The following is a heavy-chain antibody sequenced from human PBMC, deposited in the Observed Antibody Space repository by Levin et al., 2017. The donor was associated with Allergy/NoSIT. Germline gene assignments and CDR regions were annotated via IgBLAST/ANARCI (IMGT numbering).Heavy chain of an antibody. CDR3: ATRPYSCGFLFDY. CDR1: GFSFSSYA. Sequence: GESLKISCAASGFSFSSYAMSWVRQAPGKGLEWVSAVSGTGGSTYYADPVKGRFTISRDNSKETPFLQMSSLRAEDTAVYYCATRPYSCGFLFDYWGQGTLVTVSS. V-gene: IGHV3-23*01. J-gene: IGHJ4*02. CDR2: VSGTGGST. D-gene: IGHD6-19*01.